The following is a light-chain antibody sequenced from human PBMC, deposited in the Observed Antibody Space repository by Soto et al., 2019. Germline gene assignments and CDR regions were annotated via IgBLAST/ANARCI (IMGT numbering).Light chain of an antibody. J-gene: IGKJ1*01. CDR3: QQYKNYPWT. Sequence: DIQMTQSPSTLSASVGDRVTITCRASQSISSWLAWYHQKPGKAPKLLIFDASSLQSGVPSRFSGSGSGTEFTLTISSLQPDDFETYYCQQYKNYPWTFGQGTKLDIK. CDR1: QSISSW. V-gene: IGKV1-5*01. CDR2: DAS.